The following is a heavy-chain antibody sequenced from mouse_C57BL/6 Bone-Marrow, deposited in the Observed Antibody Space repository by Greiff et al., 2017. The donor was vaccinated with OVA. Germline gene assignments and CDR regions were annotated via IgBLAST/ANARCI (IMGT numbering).Heavy chain of an antibody. V-gene: IGHV2-2*01. J-gene: IGHJ2*01. CDR3: DSINGY. CDR2: IWSGGST. CDR1: GFSLTSYG. Sequence: VHLVESGPGLVQPSQSLSITCTVSGFSLTSYGVHWVRQSPGKGLEWLGVIWSGGSTDYNSDIKSRQSNSKDNAKSQTFVNMNGQEADGTAKYNCDSINGYWGQGTTLTVAS.